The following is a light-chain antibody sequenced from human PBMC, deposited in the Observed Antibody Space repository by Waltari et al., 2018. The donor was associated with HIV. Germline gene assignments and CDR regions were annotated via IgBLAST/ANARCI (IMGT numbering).Light chain of an antibody. CDR1: SSDVVDINF. J-gene: IGLJ3*02. CDR2: DVS. Sequence: QSALTQPASVSGSPGQSITFSCTGTSSDVVDINFVSWYQKHPSKAPRLIIYDVSRRPSGVSDRCSGSNSGNTASQTISGLRAEDEADYYCTSYASVTSWVFGGGTKVTVL. V-gene: IGLV2-14*03. CDR3: TSYASVTSWV.